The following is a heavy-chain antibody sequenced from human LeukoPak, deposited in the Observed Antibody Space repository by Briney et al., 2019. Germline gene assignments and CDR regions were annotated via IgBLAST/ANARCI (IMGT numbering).Heavy chain of an antibody. J-gene: IGHJ4*02. CDR1: GFTFSSYS. CDR3: ARVDFYYGSGDFDY. CDR2: ISGSGTYI. Sequence: GGSLRLSCAASGFTFSSYSMNWVRQTPGKGLEWVSSISGSGTYIYYADSVKGRFTTSRDNAKNSLYLQMNSLRAEDTAVYYCARVDFYYGSGDFDYWGQGTLVTVSS. V-gene: IGHV3-21*01. D-gene: IGHD3-10*01.